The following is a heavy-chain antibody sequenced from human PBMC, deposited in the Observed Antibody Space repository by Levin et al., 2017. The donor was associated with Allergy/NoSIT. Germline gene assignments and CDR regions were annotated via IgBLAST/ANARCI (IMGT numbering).Heavy chain of an antibody. V-gene: IGHV4-34*01. Sequence: PSQTLSLTCAVYGGSFSGYYWSWIRQPPGKGLEWIGEINHSGSTNYNPSLKSRVTISVDTSKNQFSLKLSSVTAADTAVYYCARAGGYYDSSGSNGAGYFDYWGQGTLVTVSS. D-gene: IGHD3-22*01. CDR2: INHSGST. J-gene: IGHJ4*02. CDR3: ARAGGYYDSSGSNGAGYFDY. CDR1: GGSFSGYY.